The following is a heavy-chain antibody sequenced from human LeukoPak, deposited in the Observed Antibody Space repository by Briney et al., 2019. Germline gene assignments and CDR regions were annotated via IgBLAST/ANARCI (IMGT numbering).Heavy chain of an antibody. CDR3: VPGRSGSAYDAFDV. D-gene: IGHD6-19*01. Sequence: GGSLRLSCAVSGFTFSSYAMSWVRQAPGKGLEWVSSIYGSGGRTYYADSVKGRFNIPRDNSKNTLDLQMDSLRAEDTAVYYCVPGRSGSAYDAFDVWGQGTMVTVSS. J-gene: IGHJ3*01. CDR1: GFTFSSYA. CDR2: IYGSGGRT. V-gene: IGHV3-23*01.